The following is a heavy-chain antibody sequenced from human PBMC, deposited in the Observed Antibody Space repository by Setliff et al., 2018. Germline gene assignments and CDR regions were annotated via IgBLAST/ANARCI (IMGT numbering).Heavy chain of an antibody. D-gene: IGHD3-16*01. CDR3: AIGGGYCDFFDCFPFDN. CDR1: GGSVSNSGFF. V-gene: IGHV4-39*07. Sequence: SETLSLTCTVSGGSVSNSGFFWGWLRQAPGKGLEWIGNIYDSGSSNYNASLKSRLIITRDTSKNQISLKLTSVTAADTALYYCAIGGGYCDFFDCFPFDNWGQGFLATVSS. J-gene: IGHJ4*02. CDR2: IYDSGSS.